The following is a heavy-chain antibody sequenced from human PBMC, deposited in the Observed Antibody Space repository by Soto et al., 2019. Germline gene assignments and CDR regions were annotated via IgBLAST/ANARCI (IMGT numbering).Heavy chain of an antibody. D-gene: IGHD1-1*01. Sequence: QVQLQESGPGLVKPSGTLSLTCAVSGGSISTNNWWTWVRQPPGKGLEWIGEVFHTGSYNCNPSLKSRVIISVDKSKNQFSLQLTSGTAEDTAFYYCARGWVWIFDDWGQGTLVTVSS. CDR2: VFHTGSY. CDR3: ARGWVWIFDD. V-gene: IGHV4-4*02. J-gene: IGHJ4*02. CDR1: GGSISTNNW.